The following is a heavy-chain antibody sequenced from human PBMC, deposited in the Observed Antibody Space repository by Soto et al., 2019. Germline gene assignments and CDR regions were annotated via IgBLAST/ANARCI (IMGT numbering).Heavy chain of an antibody. V-gene: IGHV3-23*01. CDR1: GFTFTSYG. J-gene: IGHJ4*02. CDR2: IRGDGGQT. CDR3: ERDLGLDSDDFFAY. D-gene: IGHD3-9*01. Sequence: SGGSLRLSCTASGFTFTSYGMGWVRQAPGKGLQWVSTIRGDGGQTHYTDSVKGRFSISRDNSKNTVYLQMDSLRAEDTAMYFCERDLGLDSDDFFAYWGQGTLVTFSS.